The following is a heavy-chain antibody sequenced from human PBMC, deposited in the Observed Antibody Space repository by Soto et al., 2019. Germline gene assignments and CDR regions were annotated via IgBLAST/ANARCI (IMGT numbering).Heavy chain of an antibody. CDR2: ISGSGGST. V-gene: IGHV3-23*01. D-gene: IGHD3-3*01. Sequence: GGSLRLSCAASGFTFSSYAMSWVRQAPGKGLEWVSAISGSGGSTYYADSVEGRFTISRDNSKNTLYLQMNSLRAEDTAVYYCAKDPNPSITIFGVVIDYWGQGTLVTVSS. J-gene: IGHJ4*02. CDR1: GFTFSSYA. CDR3: AKDPNPSITIFGVVIDY.